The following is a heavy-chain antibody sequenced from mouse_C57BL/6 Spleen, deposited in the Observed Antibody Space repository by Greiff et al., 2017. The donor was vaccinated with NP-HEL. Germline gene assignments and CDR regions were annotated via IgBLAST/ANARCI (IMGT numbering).Heavy chain of an antibody. Sequence: DVKLQESGPGLVKPSQSLSLTCSVTGYSITSGYYWNWIRQFPGNKLEWMGYISYDGSNNYNPSLKNRISITRDTSKNQFFLKLNSVTTEDTATYYCARDDSSGYVPFDYWGQGTTLTVSS. J-gene: IGHJ2*01. CDR1: GYSITSGYY. CDR2: ISYDGSN. V-gene: IGHV3-6*01. D-gene: IGHD3-2*02. CDR3: ARDDSSGYVPFDY.